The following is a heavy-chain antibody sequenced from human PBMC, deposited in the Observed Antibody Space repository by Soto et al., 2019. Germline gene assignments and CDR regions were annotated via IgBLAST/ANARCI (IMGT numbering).Heavy chain of an antibody. V-gene: IGHV3-23*01. CDR3: AMDNLCDYVSSLSY. Sequence: PGGSLRLSCAASGFTFSSYAMSWVRQAPGKGLEWVSAISGSGGSTYYADSVKGRFTISRDNSKNTLYLQMNSLRAEDTAVYYCAMDNLCDYVSSLSYWGQGTLVTVSS. CDR2: ISGSGGST. D-gene: IGHD4-17*01. J-gene: IGHJ4*02. CDR1: GFTFSSYA.